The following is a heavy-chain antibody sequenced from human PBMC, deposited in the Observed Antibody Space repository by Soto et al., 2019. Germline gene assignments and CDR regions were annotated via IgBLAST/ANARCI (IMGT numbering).Heavy chain of an antibody. CDR2: FRGSGDDGTT. Sequence: PGGSLRLSCAASGFTFSSYSMSWVRQAPGKGLEWVSGFRGSGDDGTTYYADSVKGRFTISRDNSKNMLFLQMTSLRAEDTAIYYCAKKVNSSSGSQYFDYWGQGTLVTVSS. V-gene: IGHV3-23*01. J-gene: IGHJ4*02. CDR3: AKKVNSSSGSQYFDY. CDR1: GFTFSSYS. D-gene: IGHD3-10*01.